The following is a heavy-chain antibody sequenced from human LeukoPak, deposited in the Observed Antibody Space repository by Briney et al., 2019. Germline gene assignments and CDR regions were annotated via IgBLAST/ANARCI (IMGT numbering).Heavy chain of an antibody. Sequence: PSETLSLTCSVSGGSITNYYWSWIRQSPGKGLEWIGFIYNTGRTNYNPSLQSRVIMSIDTSKNQFSLKLSSVTAADTAVYYCARQGELAIDYWGQGTLVTVSS. CDR2: IYNTGRT. D-gene: IGHD1-26*01. CDR1: GGSITNYY. V-gene: IGHV4-59*08. CDR3: ARQGELAIDY. J-gene: IGHJ4*02.